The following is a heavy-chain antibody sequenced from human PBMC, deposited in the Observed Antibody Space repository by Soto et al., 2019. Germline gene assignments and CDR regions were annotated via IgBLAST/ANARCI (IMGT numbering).Heavy chain of an antibody. D-gene: IGHD1-20*01. V-gene: IGHV4-30-4*01. Sequence: QVQLQESGPGLVKPSQTLSFTGIASVGSLRPGDYYCPWFRQPPGKGLEWIGSIYYTGSPYYTPSLKSRLTISLDTSKNQFSLRLTSVTAADTAVYYCATCTITGATHAFDVWGQGTLVSVSS. CDR3: ATCTITGATHAFDV. CDR2: IYYTGSP. J-gene: IGHJ3*01. CDR1: VGSLRPGDYY.